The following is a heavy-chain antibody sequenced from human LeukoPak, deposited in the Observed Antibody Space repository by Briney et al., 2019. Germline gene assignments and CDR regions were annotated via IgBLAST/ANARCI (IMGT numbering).Heavy chain of an antibody. Sequence: SETLSLTCGVYGESFSDYYWSWIRQPPGKGLEWIGEINHSGSTNYNPSLKSRVTISVDTSKNQFSLRLSSVTAADTAVYYCARGPVIPYYDSSGYASPFDYWGQGTLVTVSS. J-gene: IGHJ4*02. V-gene: IGHV4-34*01. D-gene: IGHD3-22*01. CDR1: GESFSDYY. CDR2: INHSGST. CDR3: ARGPVIPYYDSSGYASPFDY.